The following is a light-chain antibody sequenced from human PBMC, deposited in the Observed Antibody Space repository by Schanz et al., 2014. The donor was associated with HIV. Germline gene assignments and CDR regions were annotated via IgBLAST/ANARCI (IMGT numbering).Light chain of an antibody. CDR3: SSYAGSNNLV. Sequence: QSALTQPASVSGSPGQSITISCTGTSSDVGTYDYVSWYQQHPGKAPKLMIYDVSYRPSGVSNRFSGSKSGNTASLTISGLQAEDEADYCCSSYAGSNNLVFGGGTKLTVV. CDR1: SSDVGTYDY. V-gene: IGLV2-14*03. CDR2: DVS. J-gene: IGLJ2*01.